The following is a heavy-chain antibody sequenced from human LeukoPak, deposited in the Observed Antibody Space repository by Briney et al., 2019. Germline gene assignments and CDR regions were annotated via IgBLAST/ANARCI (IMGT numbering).Heavy chain of an antibody. Sequence: SETLSLTCTVSGYSISSGYYWGWIRQPPGKGLEWIGSIYHSGSTYYNPSLKSRVTISVDTSKNQSSLKLSSVTAADTAVYYCARDIDCSGGSCYSADAFDIWGQGTMVTVSS. V-gene: IGHV4-38-2*02. CDR1: GYSISSGYY. D-gene: IGHD2-15*01. CDR2: IYHSGST. J-gene: IGHJ3*02. CDR3: ARDIDCSGGSCYSADAFDI.